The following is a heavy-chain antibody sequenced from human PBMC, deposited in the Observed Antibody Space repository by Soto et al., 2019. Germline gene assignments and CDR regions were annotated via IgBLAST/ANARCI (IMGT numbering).Heavy chain of an antibody. CDR3: ARDGGGLDF. CDR1: GGSIGNYY. D-gene: IGHD3-16*01. V-gene: IGHV4-59*01. J-gene: IGHJ4*02. CDR2: IHISGRV. Sequence: SETLSLTSTVSGGSIGNYYWRGTRQPPGKRLECIAYIHISGRVHYNPALKSRVTMSADTSKNLFFLRLTSVTAAVKSFFYCARDGGGLDFSGQGIQVTVSS.